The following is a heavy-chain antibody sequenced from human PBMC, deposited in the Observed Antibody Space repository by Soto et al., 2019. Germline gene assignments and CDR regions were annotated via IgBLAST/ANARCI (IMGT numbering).Heavy chain of an antibody. D-gene: IGHD6-19*01. J-gene: IGHJ6*02. Sequence: SVKVSCKASGGTFGSYAISWVRQAPGQGLEWMGGIIPIFGTANYAQKFQGRVTITADKSTSTAYMELSSLRSEDTAVYYCARGYNSSGWYGYYYYYYGMDVWGQGTTVT. V-gene: IGHV1-69*06. CDR3: ARGYNSSGWYGYYYYYYGMDV. CDR1: GGTFGSYA. CDR2: IIPIFGTA.